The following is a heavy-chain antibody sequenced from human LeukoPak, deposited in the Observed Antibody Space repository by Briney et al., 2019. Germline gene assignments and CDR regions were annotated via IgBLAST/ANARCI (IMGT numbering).Heavy chain of an antibody. J-gene: IGHJ4*02. CDR3: ARGDYFDY. CDR1: GYTFTSYG. Sequence: ASVKVSCKASGYTFTSYGISWVRQAPGQGLEWMGWINPNSGGTNYAQKFQGRVTMTRDTSISTAYMELSRLRSDDTAVYYCARGDYFDYWGQGTLVTVSS. CDR2: INPNSGGT. V-gene: IGHV1-2*02.